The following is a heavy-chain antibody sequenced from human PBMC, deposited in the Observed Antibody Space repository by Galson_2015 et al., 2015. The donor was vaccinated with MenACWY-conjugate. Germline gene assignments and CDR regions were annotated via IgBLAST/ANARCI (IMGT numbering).Heavy chain of an antibody. CDR2: IYHSGST. CDR3: ASKDYSNYRRVDY. J-gene: IGHJ4*02. V-gene: IGHV4-4*02. Sequence: ETLSLTCAVSGGSISSSNWWSWVRQPPGKGLEWIGEIYHSGSTNYNPSLESRVTISVDKSKNQFSLKLSSVTAADTAVYYCASKDYSNYRRVDYWGQGTLVTVSS. D-gene: IGHD4-11*01. CDR1: GGSISSSNW.